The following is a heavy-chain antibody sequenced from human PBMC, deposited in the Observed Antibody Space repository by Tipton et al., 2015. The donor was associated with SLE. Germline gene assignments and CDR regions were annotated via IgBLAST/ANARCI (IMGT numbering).Heavy chain of an antibody. CDR3: ARDTVGWYSGAFDI. Sequence: LRLSCTVSGGSISSHYWSWIRQPPGKGLEWIGYIYYSGSTNYNPSLKSRVTISVDTSKNQFSLKLSSVTAADTAVYYCARDTVGWYSGAFDIWGQGTMVTVSS. V-gene: IGHV4-59*11. CDR1: GGSISSHY. D-gene: IGHD4-23*01. CDR2: IYYSGST. J-gene: IGHJ3*02.